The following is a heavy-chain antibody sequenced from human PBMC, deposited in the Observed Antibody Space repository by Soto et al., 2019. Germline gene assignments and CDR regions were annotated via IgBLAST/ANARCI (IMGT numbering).Heavy chain of an antibody. CDR2: IWSDGNNR. J-gene: IGHJ4*02. CDR3: VRGDNWNDEASDY. V-gene: IGHV3-33*01. CDR1: GFMFSNHG. Sequence: QVQLVESGGGVVQPGRSLRLSCAASGFMFSNHGMHWVRQAPGKGLEWVAVIWSDGNNRYYADSVKGRFTISRDNSKNTVYLQMSSLRVEDTAVYYCVRGDNWNDEASDYWGQGTLVTXSS. D-gene: IGHD1-1*01.